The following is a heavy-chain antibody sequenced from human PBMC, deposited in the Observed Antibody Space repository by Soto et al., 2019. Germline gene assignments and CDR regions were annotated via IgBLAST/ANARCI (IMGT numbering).Heavy chain of an antibody. V-gene: IGHV4-30-4*08. D-gene: IGHD2-15*01. CDR3: ARAADCSGGSCYFFLGY. CDR2: IYYSGST. CDR1: GGSISSVGYY. J-gene: IGHJ4*02. Sequence: SETLSLTCTVSGGSISSVGYYWSWIRQPPGKGLEWIGYIYYSGSTYYNPSLKSRVTISVDTSKNQFSLKLSSVTAADTAVYYCARAADCSGGSCYFFLGYWGQGTLVTVSS.